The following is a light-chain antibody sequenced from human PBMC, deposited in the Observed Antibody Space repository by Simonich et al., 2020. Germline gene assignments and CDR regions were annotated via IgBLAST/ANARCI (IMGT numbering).Light chain of an antibody. CDR3: QQYNSYST. Sequence: DIQMTQSPSTLSASVGDRVTITCRASQSISSWLAWYQQKPGKDPKILIYKASSLESGVPSRFSGSGSGTEFTLTISSLQPDDFATYYCQQYNSYSTFGQGTKVEIK. CDR2: KAS. V-gene: IGKV1-5*03. J-gene: IGKJ1*01. CDR1: QSISSW.